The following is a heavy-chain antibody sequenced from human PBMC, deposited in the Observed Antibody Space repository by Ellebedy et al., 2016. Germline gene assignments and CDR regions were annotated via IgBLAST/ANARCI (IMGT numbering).Heavy chain of an antibody. CDR2: INPSGGST. D-gene: IGHD6-19*01. CDR3: ARDGDSRIAGAGLDY. CDR1: GYTFTSYY. J-gene: IGHJ4*02. V-gene: IGHV1-46*01. Sequence: ASVKVSCKASGYTFTSYYMHWVRQAPGQGLEWMGIINPSGGSTSYAQKFQGRVTMTRDTSTSTVYMELSSLRSEDTAVYYCARDGDSRIAGAGLDYWGQGTLVTVSS.